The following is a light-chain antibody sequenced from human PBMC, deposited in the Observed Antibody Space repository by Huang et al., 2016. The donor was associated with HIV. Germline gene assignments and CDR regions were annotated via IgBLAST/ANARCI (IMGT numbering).Light chain of an antibody. CDR2: GAS. CDR1: QSVSNSY. J-gene: IGKJ2*01. V-gene: IGKV3-20*01. Sequence: DIVLTQSPGTLSLSPGERATLSCRASQSVSNSYLAWYQQKPGQAPRLFSYGASSRATGIPDRFSGSGSGTDFTLTISRLRPEDFAVYYCQQYGSSPYTFGQGTKLEIK. CDR3: QQYGSSPYT.